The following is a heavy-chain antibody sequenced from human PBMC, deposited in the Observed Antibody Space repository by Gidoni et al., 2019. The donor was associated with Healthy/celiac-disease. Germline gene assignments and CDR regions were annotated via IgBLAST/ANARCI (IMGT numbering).Heavy chain of an antibody. Sequence: VQLLESGGGLVQPGWSLRLSCAAPGFTFSIYAMSWVRQAPGKGLEWVSAISGSGGSTYYADSVKGRFTISRDNSKNTLYLQMNSLRAEDTAVYYCAKGIAARGYYYYYYMDVWGKGTTVTVSS. CDR3: AKGIAARGYYYYYYMDV. CDR2: ISGSGGST. J-gene: IGHJ6*03. V-gene: IGHV3-23*01. D-gene: IGHD6-6*01. CDR1: GFTFSIYA.